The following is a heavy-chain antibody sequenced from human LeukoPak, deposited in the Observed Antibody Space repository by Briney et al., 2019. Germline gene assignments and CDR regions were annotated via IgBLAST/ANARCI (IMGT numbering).Heavy chain of an antibody. CDR2: IYYSGST. J-gene: IGHJ4*02. V-gene: IGHV4-59*01. CDR3: ARAEESIAAAGAIDY. D-gene: IGHD6-13*01. Sequence: PSETLSLTCTVSGGSICSYYWSWIRQPPGKGLEWIGYIYYSGSTNYNPSLKSRVTISVDTSKNQFSLKLSSVTAADTAVYYCARAEESIAAAGAIDYWGQGTLVTVSS. CDR1: GGSICSYY.